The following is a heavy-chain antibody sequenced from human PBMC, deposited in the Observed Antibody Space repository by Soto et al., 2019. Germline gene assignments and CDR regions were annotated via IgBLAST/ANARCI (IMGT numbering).Heavy chain of an antibody. CDR2: MNPNSGNT. V-gene: IGHV1-8*01. CDR3: ARGDHSYYDFWSGYGYYYYYYMDV. Sequence: QVPLVQSGAEVKKPGASVKVSCKASGYTFTSYDINWVRQATGQGLEWMGWMNPNSGNTGYAQKFQGRVTMTRNTSISTAYMELSSLRSEDTAVYYCARGDHSYYDFWSGYGYYYYYYMDVWGKGTTVTVSS. D-gene: IGHD3-3*01. J-gene: IGHJ6*03. CDR1: GYTFTSYD.